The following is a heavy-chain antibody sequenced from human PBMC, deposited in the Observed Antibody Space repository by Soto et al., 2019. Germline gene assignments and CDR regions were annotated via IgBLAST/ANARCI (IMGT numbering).Heavy chain of an antibody. Sequence: NPSETLSLTCTVSGGSISSSSYYWGWIRQPPGKGLEWIGSIYYSGSTYYNPSLKSRVTISVDTSKNQFSLKLSSVTAADTAVYYCARPFYDFWSGAFDYWGQGTLVTVSS. D-gene: IGHD3-3*01. V-gene: IGHV4-39*01. J-gene: IGHJ4*02. CDR2: IYYSGST. CDR1: GGSISSSSYY. CDR3: ARPFYDFWSGAFDY.